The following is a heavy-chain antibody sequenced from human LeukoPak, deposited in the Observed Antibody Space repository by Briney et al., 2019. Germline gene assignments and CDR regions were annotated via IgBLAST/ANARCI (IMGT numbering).Heavy chain of an antibody. J-gene: IGHJ6*02. CDR1: GFTFSSYG. CDR3: AKGVGSIFGVVNPYYYYYGMDV. CDR2: IWYDGSNK. D-gene: IGHD3-3*01. V-gene: IGHV3-33*06. Sequence: PGRSLRLSCAASGFTFSSYGMHWVRQAPGKGLEWVAVIWYDGSNKYYADSVKGRFTISRDNSKNTLYLQMNSLRAEDTAVYYCAKGVGSIFGVVNPYYYYYGMDVWGQGTTVTVSS.